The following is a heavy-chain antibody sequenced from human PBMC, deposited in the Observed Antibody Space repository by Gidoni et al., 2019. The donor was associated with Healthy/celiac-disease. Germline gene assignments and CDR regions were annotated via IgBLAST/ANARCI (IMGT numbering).Heavy chain of an antibody. CDR2: INAGNGNT. D-gene: IGHD2-2*01. Sequence: QVQLVQSGAEVKKPGASVKVSCKASGYTFPSYAMHWVRQAPGQRLEWMGWINAGNGNTKYSQKFQGRVTITRDTSASTAYMELSSLRSEDTAVYYCARVVPAAMSFYFDYWGQGTLVTVSS. CDR3: ARVVPAAMSFYFDY. J-gene: IGHJ4*02. CDR1: GYTFPSYA. V-gene: IGHV1-3*01.